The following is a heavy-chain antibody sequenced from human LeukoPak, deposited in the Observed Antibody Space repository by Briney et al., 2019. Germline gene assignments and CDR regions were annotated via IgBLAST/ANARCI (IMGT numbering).Heavy chain of an antibody. Sequence: ASVKVSCKASGYTFTSYGISWVRQAPGQGLECMGWISAYNGNTNYAQKLQGRVTTTTDTSTSTAYMELRSLRSDDTAVYYCARGIAAAGTISNFDYWGQGTLVTVSS. CDR1: GYTFTSYG. D-gene: IGHD6-13*01. CDR3: ARGIAAAGTISNFDY. CDR2: ISAYNGNT. J-gene: IGHJ4*02. V-gene: IGHV1-18*01.